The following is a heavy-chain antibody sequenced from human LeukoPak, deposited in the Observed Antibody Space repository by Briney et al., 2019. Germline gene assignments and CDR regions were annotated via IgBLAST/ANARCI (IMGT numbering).Heavy chain of an antibody. CDR1: GYRFTAYW. J-gene: IGHJ4*02. CDR2: IHPVDSDT. Sequence: GESLKISCKASGYRFTAYWIGWVRQMPGKGLGWMCVIHPVDSDTTYSPSFQGQATISADKSNNIAYLEWDSLKASDSGTYYCARRTGSGTYYSLFFDYWGQGALVTVSS. V-gene: IGHV5-51*01. D-gene: IGHD1-26*01. CDR3: ARRTGSGTYYSLFFDY.